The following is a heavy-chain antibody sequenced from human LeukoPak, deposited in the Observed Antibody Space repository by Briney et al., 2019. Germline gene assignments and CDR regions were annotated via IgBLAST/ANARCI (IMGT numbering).Heavy chain of an antibody. V-gene: IGHV3-7*01. CDR3: ARALPWFGEGATPFGYFDY. Sequence: GGSLRLSCAASGFTVSSNYMSWVRQAPGKGLEWVANIKQDGSEKYYVDSVKGRFTISRDNAKNSLYLQMNSLRAEDTAVYYCARALPWFGEGATPFGYFDYWGQGTLVTVSS. J-gene: IGHJ4*02. D-gene: IGHD3-10*01. CDR1: GFTVSSNY. CDR2: IKQDGSEK.